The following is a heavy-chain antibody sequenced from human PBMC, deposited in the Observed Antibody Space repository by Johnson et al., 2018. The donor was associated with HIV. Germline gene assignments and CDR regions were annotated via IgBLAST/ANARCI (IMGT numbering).Heavy chain of an antibody. Sequence: VQLVESGGGLVQPGGSLRLSCVASEFTFNNYWMSWVRQAPGKGLEWVANIKQDGSEKYYVDSVEGRFTISRDNARTSLLLQMNSLRAEDTAVYYCASGPKGHDAFDIWGQGTMVSVSS. CDR2: IKQDGSEK. J-gene: IGHJ3*02. CDR1: EFTFNNYW. V-gene: IGHV3-7*05. CDR3: ASGPKGHDAFDI.